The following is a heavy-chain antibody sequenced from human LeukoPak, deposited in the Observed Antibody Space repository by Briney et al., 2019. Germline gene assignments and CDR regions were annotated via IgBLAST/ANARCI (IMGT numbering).Heavy chain of an antibody. Sequence: GGSLRLSCAASGFTFSSYAMSWVRQAPGKGLEWVSAISGRGGSTYYADSVKGRFTISRDNSKNTLYLQMNSLRAEDTAVYYCAKDHISYGDFDYWGQGTLVTVSS. CDR1: GFTFSSYA. D-gene: IGHD4-17*01. J-gene: IGHJ4*02. V-gene: IGHV3-23*01. CDR3: AKDHISYGDFDY. CDR2: ISGRGGST.